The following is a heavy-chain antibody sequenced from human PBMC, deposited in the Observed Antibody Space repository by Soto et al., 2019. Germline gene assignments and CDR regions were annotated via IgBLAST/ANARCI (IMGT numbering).Heavy chain of an antibody. J-gene: IGHJ4*02. Sequence: GGSLRLSCAASGFTFDDYGMSWVRQAPGKGLEWVSGINWNGGSTGYADSVKGRFTISRDNAKNSLYLQMNSLRAEDTALYHCARGRYSGYDSEEYYFDYWGQGTLVTVSS. V-gene: IGHV3-20*01. CDR2: INWNGGST. CDR3: ARGRYSGYDSEEYYFDY. D-gene: IGHD5-12*01. CDR1: GFTFDDYG.